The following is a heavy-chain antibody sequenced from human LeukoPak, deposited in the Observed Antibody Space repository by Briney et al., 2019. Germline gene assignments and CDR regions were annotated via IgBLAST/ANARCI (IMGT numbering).Heavy chain of an antibody. Sequence: GESLRLSCVGSGFTFSDYWMSWVRLGPGKGLEWVASIPPDGSVARYVDSLKGRFTISRDDARSSVFLQMNSLRAEDTAGYYCARLFGGVTTFDYWGQGALVTVSS. CDR2: IPPDGSVA. CDR3: ARLFGGVTTFDY. J-gene: IGHJ4*02. D-gene: IGHD3-10*01. CDR1: GFTFSDYW. V-gene: IGHV3-7*01.